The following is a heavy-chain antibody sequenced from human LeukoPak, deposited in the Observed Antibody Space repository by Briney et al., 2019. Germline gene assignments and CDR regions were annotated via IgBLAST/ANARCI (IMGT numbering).Heavy chain of an antibody. V-gene: IGHV3-23*01. CDR2: ISGSGGST. J-gene: IGHJ4*02. D-gene: IGHD1-26*01. Sequence: PGGSLRLSCAASGFTSSFYDMSWVRQVPGKGLEWVSTISGSGGSTNYPDSVRGRFTISRDNSKNTLYLQMNSLRAEDTAVYFCAKDRRQGGRLHYFDYWGQGALVTVSS. CDR1: GFTSSFYD. CDR3: AKDRRQGGRLHYFDY.